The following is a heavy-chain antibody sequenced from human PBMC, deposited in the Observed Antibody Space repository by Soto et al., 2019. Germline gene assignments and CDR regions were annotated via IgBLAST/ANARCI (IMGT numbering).Heavy chain of an antibody. CDR2: IWYDGSNK. CDR3: ARGRGSSYFDY. Sequence: PGGSLRLSCAASGFTFSSYGMHWVRQAPGKGLGWVAVIWYDGSNKYYADSVKGRFTISRDNSKNTLYLQMNSLRAEDTAVYYCARGRGSSYFDYWGQGTLVTVSS. D-gene: IGHD6-6*01. V-gene: IGHV3-33*01. CDR1: GFTFSSYG. J-gene: IGHJ4*02.